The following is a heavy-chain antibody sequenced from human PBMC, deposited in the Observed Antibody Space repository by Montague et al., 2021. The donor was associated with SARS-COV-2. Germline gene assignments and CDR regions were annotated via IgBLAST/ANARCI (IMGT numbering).Heavy chain of an antibody. J-gene: IGHJ6*02. V-gene: IGHV4-59*01. CDR2: INYSGST. Sequence: SETLSLTCTVAGGSISSYYWSWIRQPPGKGLEWIGYINYSGSTNYNPSLKSRVTISVDTSKNKFSLNLSSVTAADTAVYYCARNLVVHYWYGMDVWGQGTTVTVSS. CDR1: GGSISSYY. CDR3: ARNLVVHYWYGMDV. D-gene: IGHD2-15*01.